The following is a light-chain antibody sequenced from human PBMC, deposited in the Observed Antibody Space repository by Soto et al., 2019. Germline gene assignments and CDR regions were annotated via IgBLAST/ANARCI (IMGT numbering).Light chain of an antibody. CDR3: QHYYSLRGT. CDR2: EAS. Sequence: EIVLTQSPGTLSLSPGERATLSCRASQSVSGTYLTWYQHKPGQAPRLLIYEASRRATGIPDRFSGSGSGTDCSLTSSILEPEDLAVYYCQHYYSLRGTFGLGTKVEIK. CDR1: QSVSGTY. J-gene: IGKJ1*01. V-gene: IGKV3-20*01.